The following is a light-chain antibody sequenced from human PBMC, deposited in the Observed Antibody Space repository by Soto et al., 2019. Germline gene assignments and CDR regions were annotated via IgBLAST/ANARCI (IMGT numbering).Light chain of an antibody. CDR1: SGDVGAYSY. Sequence: QSVLTQPRSVSGSPGQSVTISCTGSSGDVGAYSYVSWYQQHPGKAPKLMIYDVSKRPSGVPDRFSGSKSGNTASLTISGLQAEDEADYYCCSYAGSYTYVFGNGTKVTVL. J-gene: IGLJ1*01. CDR2: DVS. CDR3: CSYAGSYTYV. V-gene: IGLV2-11*01.